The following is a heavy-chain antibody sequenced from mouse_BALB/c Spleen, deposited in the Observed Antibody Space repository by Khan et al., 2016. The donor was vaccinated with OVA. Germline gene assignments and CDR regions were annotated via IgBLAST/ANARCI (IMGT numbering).Heavy chain of an antibody. CDR2: ISPGSGDT. J-gene: IGHJ3*01. CDR3: ARRNYFGYTFAY. V-gene: IGHV1-77*01. Sequence: QVQLKESGAELARPGASVKLSCKASGYTFTDYYINWVKQRTGQGLEWIGEISPGSGDTYYNEKFKGKATLTADKSSSTVYMQLSSLTAEASAVYFCARRNYFGYTFAYWSQGTLVTVSA. D-gene: IGHD1-2*01. CDR1: GYTFTDYY.